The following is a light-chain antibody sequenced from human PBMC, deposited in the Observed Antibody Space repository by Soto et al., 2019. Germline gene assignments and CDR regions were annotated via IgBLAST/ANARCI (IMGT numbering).Light chain of an antibody. V-gene: IGKV3-15*01. CDR2: GAS. Sequence: EIVMTQSPATLSVSPGERATLSCRASQSVSSNLAWYQQKPGQAPRLLIYGASTGATGIPARFSGSGSGTEFTLTIRSLQSEDFAGYYCQQYNDWPFTFGGGTKVEIK. J-gene: IGKJ4*01. CDR1: QSVSSN. CDR3: QQYNDWPFT.